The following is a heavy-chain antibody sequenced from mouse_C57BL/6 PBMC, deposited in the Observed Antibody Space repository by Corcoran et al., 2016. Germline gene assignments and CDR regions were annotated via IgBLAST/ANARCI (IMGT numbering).Heavy chain of an antibody. CDR1: RYTFTGSW. J-gene: IGHJ4*01. Sequence: QLQLQQSGAELMKAGASVKLSCMATRYTFTGSWVEWVKQRPGHGLEWIGEILPGSGRTNYNEKFKGKATFTADTSSNTAYMQLSSLTTEDSAIYYCARLAAQGAMDYWGQGPSVTVSS. CDR3: ARLAAQGAMDY. V-gene: IGHV1-9*01. D-gene: IGHD3-2*02. CDR2: ILPGSGRT.